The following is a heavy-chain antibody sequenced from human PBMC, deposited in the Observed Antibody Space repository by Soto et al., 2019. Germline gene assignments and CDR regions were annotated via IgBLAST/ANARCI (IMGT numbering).Heavy chain of an antibody. Sequence: SVKVSCKASGGTFSSYAISWVRQAPGQGLEWMGGIIPIFGTANYAQKFQGRVTITADESTSTAYMELSSLRSEDTAVYYCARQDIVVVPAAIHYYGMGVWGQGTTVTVSS. CDR2: IIPIFGTA. V-gene: IGHV1-69*13. J-gene: IGHJ6*02. D-gene: IGHD2-2*01. CDR1: GGTFSSYA. CDR3: ARQDIVVVPAAIHYYGMGV.